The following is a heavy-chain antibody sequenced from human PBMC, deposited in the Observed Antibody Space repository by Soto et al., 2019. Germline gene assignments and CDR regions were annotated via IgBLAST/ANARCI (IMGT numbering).Heavy chain of an antibody. CDR3: ATLPPPPPYYYYGMDV. CDR1: GYIFTSYW. V-gene: IGHV5-10-1*01. CDR2: IDPSDSYT. D-gene: IGHD2-15*01. J-gene: IGHJ6*02. Sequence: GESLKISCNGSGYIFTSYWISWVRQMPGKGLEWMGRIDPSDSYTNYSPSFQGHVTISADKSISTAYLQWSSLKASDTAMYYCATLPPPPPYYYYGMDVWGQGTTVTVSS.